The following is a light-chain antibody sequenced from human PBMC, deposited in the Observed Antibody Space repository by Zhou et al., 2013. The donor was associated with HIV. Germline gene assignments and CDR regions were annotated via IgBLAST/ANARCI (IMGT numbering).Light chain of an antibody. V-gene: IGKV1-39*01. CDR2: AAS. J-gene: IGKJ3*01. Sequence: DIQMTQSPSSLSASVGDSVTITCRASQSITSNLNWYQKKAGKAPKLLIYAASSLQSGVPSKFSGSGSGTDFTLTISDLQPEDVATYYCQQAYIFPRTFGPGTKVDIK. CDR1: QSITSN. CDR3: QQAYIFPRT.